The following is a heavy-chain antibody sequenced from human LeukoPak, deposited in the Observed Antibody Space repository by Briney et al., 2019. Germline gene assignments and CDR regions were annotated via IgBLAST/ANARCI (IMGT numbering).Heavy chain of an antibody. CDR2: IRYDGSKK. V-gene: IGHV3-30*02. J-gene: IGHJ4*02. Sequence: PGGSLRLSCAASGFTFSSYGMHWVRQAPGKGLEWVAFIRYDGSKKYYADSVKGRFTISRDNSKNTLYLQMNSLRAEDTAVYYCAKDPFSRGSGSLSGYWGQGTLVTVSS. CDR1: GFTFSSYG. CDR3: AKDPFSRGSGSLSGY. D-gene: IGHD3-10*01.